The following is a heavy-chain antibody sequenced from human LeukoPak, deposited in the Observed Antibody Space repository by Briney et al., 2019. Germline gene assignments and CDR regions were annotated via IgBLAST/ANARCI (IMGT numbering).Heavy chain of an antibody. J-gene: IGHJ4*02. V-gene: IGHV4-59*01. CDR3: ARTTTVAFFDY. Sequence: PSETLSLTCTASGGSISSYYWSWIRQPPGKGLEWIGYIYYSGSTNYNPSLKSRVTISVDTSKNQFSLKLSSVTAADTAVYYCARTTTVAFFDYWGQGTLVTVSS. CDR2: IYYSGST. CDR1: GGSISSYY. D-gene: IGHD4-23*01.